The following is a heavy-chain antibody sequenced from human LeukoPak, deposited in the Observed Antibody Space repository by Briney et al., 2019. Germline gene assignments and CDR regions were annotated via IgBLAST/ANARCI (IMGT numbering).Heavy chain of an antibody. V-gene: IGHV1-18*01. Sequence: GASVKVSCKASGYTFTIYGIRWVRQAPGQGLEWMGWISAYNGNTNYAQKLQGRVTMTTDTSTSTAYMELRSLRSDDTAVYYCARDPPVVVPAANYGMDVWGQGTTVTVSS. CDR3: ARDPPVVVPAANYGMDV. CDR1: GYTFTIYG. D-gene: IGHD2-2*01. CDR2: ISAYNGNT. J-gene: IGHJ6*02.